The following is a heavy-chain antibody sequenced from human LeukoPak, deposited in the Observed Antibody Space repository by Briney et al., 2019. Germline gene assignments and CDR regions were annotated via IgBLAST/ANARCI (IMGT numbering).Heavy chain of an antibody. D-gene: IGHD3-10*01. CDR2: ISGSGGST. CDR1: GFTFSSYA. CDR3: AKDLRGAGYNWFDP. Sequence: PGGSLRLSCAASGFTFSSYAMSWVRHAPGKGLEWVSVISGSGGSTYYADPVKGRFTISRDNSKNTLYLQMNSLRAEDTAVYYCAKDLRGAGYNWFDPWGQGTLVTVSS. V-gene: IGHV3-23*01. J-gene: IGHJ5*02.